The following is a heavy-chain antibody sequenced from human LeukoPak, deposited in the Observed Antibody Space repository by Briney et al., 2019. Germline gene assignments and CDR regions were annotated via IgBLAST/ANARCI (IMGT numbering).Heavy chain of an antibody. J-gene: IGHJ4*02. CDR1: GGSISRTSTY. D-gene: IGHD4-17*01. CDR3: AKSGGDTDYFDY. V-gene: IGHV4-39*01. CDR2: IYFSGRT. Sequence: SSETLSLTCTVSGGSISRTSTYCGWIRQPPGKGLEYIGNIYFSGRTYHNPSLKSRVTISVDTSQNQFSLKLTSVTAADSAVYFCAKSGGDTDYFDYWGQGTLATVSS.